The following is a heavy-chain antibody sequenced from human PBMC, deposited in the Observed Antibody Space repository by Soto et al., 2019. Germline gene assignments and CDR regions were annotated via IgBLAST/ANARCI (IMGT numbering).Heavy chain of an antibody. D-gene: IGHD3-9*01. CDR1: DDFISSYY. V-gene: IGHV4-4*07. Sequence: SETLSLTCTVSDDFISSYYWNWIRQPAGKGLEWIGRVSTNGATNYNPSLESRVTMSVDTSKNQFSLKLTSVTAADTAVYFCARADYEILTGSYAMDVWGQGTTVTVSS. CDR3: ARADYEILTGSYAMDV. J-gene: IGHJ6*02. CDR2: VSTNGAT.